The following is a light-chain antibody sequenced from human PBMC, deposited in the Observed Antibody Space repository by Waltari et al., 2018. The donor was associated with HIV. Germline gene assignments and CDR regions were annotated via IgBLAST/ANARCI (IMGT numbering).Light chain of an antibody. CDR1: SSDVGAYNL. V-gene: IGLV2-23*02. CDR3: CSYAGRSTLEV. CDR2: EVN. Sequence: SALTQPASVSGSPGQSIPISCTGTSSDVGAYNLVSRYQQHPGKAPKFIIYEVNKRPSEVSIRFSGSKSGNTASLTISGLQAEDEADYYCCSYAGRSTLEVFGGGTKVTVL. J-gene: IGLJ2*01.